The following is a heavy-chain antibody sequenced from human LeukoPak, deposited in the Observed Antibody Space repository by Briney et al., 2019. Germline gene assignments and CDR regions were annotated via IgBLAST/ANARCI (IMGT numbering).Heavy chain of an antibody. V-gene: IGHV5-51*01. Sequence: GESLKISCKGSGYSFTIYWIAWVRQMPGKGLEWMGIIYPGDSDTRYSPSFQGQVTISADKSISTAYLQWSSLKASDTAMYYCARQTYDYVWGSYRYGLYFDYWGQGTLVTVSS. CDR2: IYPGDSDT. D-gene: IGHD3-16*02. CDR3: ARQTYDYVWGSYRYGLYFDY. J-gene: IGHJ4*02. CDR1: GYSFTIYW.